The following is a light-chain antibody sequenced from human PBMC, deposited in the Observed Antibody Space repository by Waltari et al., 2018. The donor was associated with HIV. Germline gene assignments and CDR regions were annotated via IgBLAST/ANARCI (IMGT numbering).Light chain of an antibody. CDR1: QSVSSY. CDR2: DAS. Sequence: EIVLIQSPATMSLSPGERATLSCRASQSVSSYLAWYQQKPGQAPRLLIYDASNRATGIPARFSGSGSGTDFTLTISSLEPEDFAVYYCQQRSNWSLVTFGGGTKVEIK. J-gene: IGKJ4*01. CDR3: QQRSNWSLVT. V-gene: IGKV3-11*01.